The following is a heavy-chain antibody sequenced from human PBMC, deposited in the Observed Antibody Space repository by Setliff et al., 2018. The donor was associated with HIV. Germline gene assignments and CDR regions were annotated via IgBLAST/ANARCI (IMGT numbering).Heavy chain of an antibody. V-gene: IGHV1-69*13. Sequence: SVKVSCKASGGTFRSYAFSWVRQAPGQGLEWMGRIIPIFGTTNYAQKFQGRVTITADDYMSTAYMELSSLRPEDTAVYYCARLRLYNSALDYWGQGTLGTVSS. D-gene: IGHD3-10*01. CDR2: IIPIFGTT. J-gene: IGHJ4*02. CDR1: GGTFRSYA. CDR3: ARLRLYNSALDY.